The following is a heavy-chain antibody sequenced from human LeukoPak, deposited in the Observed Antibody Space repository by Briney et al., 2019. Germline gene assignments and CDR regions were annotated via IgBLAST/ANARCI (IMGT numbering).Heavy chain of an antibody. CDR1: GYTFTGYY. CDR3: ARGYGYYDSSGYYY. J-gene: IGHJ4*02. D-gene: IGHD3-22*01. Sequence: ASVKVSCKASGYTFTGYYMHWVRQAPGQGLEWMGWINPNSGGTNYAQKFQGWVTMTRDTSISTAYMELSRLRSDDTAVYYYARGYGYYDSSGYYYWGQGTLVTVSS. CDR2: INPNSGGT. V-gene: IGHV1-2*04.